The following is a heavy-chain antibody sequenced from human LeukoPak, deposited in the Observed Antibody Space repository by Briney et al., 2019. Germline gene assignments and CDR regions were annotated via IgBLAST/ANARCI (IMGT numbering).Heavy chain of an antibody. CDR1: GGSISSYY. D-gene: IGHD3-22*01. CDR3: ARARDSSGYCFDY. Sequence: SETLSLTCTVSGGSISSYYWSWIRQPPGKGLEWIGYIYYSGSTNYNPSLKSRVTISVDTSKNQFSLKLSSVTAADTAVYYCARARDSSGYCFDYWAREPWSPSPQ. CDR2: IYYSGST. V-gene: IGHV4-59*01. J-gene: IGHJ4*02.